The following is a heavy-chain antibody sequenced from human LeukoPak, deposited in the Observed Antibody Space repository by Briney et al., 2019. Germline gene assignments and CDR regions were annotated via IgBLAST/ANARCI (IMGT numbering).Heavy chain of an antibody. V-gene: IGHV3-33*01. CDR1: GFTFSSYG. D-gene: IGHD6-13*01. CDR3: AREGKQQLVLAGAFDI. Sequence: GGSLRLSCAASGFTFSSYGMHWVRQAPGKGLEWVAVIWYDGSNKYYADSVKGRFTISRDNSKNTLYLQMNSLRAEDTAVYYCAREGKQQLVLAGAFDIWGQGTMVTVSS. CDR2: IWYDGSNK. J-gene: IGHJ3*02.